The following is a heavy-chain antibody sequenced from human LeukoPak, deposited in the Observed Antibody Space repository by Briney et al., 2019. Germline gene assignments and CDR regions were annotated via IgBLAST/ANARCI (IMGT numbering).Heavy chain of an antibody. CDR3: TRDLEY. J-gene: IGHJ4*02. V-gene: IGHV3-48*01. CDR1: GFTFTDYT. Sequence: PGGSLRLSCVASGFTFTDYTMNWVRQAAGKGPEWISYISSGGSVMYYADSVKGRFTISRDNAENSLYLQMSSLRVEDTAVYYCTRDLEYWGQGVLVTVSS. CDR2: ISSGGSVM.